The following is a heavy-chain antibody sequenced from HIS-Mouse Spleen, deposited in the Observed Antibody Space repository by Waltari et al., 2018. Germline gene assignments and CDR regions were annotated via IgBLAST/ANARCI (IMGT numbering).Heavy chain of an antibody. Sequence: QLQLQESGPGLVKPSETLSLTCTVSGGSISSSSYYWGWIRQPPGKGLELIGSIYYSGRTYYSPSLKGRGTISVETSKNQFSLKLSSVTAADTAVYYCAREIPYSSSWYDWYFDLWGRGTLVTVSS. CDR2: IYYSGRT. V-gene: IGHV4-39*07. CDR3: AREIPYSSSWYDWYFDL. D-gene: IGHD6-13*01. CDR1: GGSISSSSYY. J-gene: IGHJ2*01.